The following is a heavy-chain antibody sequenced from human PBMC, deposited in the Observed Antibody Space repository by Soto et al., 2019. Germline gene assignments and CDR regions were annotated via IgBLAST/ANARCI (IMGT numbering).Heavy chain of an antibody. J-gene: IGHJ4*02. CDR3: ARDLRKLRYFDY. CDR2: LSADENNK. Sequence: GGSLRLSCTASGFTFSTYAFHWVRQAPGKGLEWVAVLSADENNKYYADSVKGRFTISRDNSKSMLYLQMNSLRAEDTAVYYCARDLRKLRYFDYWGQGT. V-gene: IGHV3-30-3*01. D-gene: IGHD3-9*01. CDR1: GFTFSTYA.